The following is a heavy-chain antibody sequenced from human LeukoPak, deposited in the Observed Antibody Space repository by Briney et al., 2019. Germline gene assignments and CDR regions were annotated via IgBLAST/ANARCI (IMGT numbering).Heavy chain of an antibody. CDR2: IYTSGST. V-gene: IGHV4-4*07. CDR3: AMYYYDSSGYSYGFDY. J-gene: IGHJ4*02. Sequence: LETLSLTCTVSGGSISSYYWSWIRQPAGKGLEWIGRIYTSGSTNYNPSLKSRVTMSVDTSKNQFSLKLSSVTAADTAVYYCAMYYYDSSGYSYGFDYWGQGTLVTVSS. CDR1: GGSISSYY. D-gene: IGHD3-22*01.